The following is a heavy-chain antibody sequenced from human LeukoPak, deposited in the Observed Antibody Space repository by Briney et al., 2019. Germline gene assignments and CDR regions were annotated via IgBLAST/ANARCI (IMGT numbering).Heavy chain of an antibody. D-gene: IGHD1-26*01. J-gene: IGHJ4*02. V-gene: IGHV3-7*01. CDR1: GFAFSSYW. Sequence: GSLRLSCAASGFAFSSYWMSWVRQAPGKGLEWVATIRQDGIEKYDVDSVKGRFTISRDNAKNSLYLQMNSLRGEDTAVYYCARAGWELPEGSDYWGQGTLVTVSS. CDR2: IRQDGIEK. CDR3: ARAGWELPEGSDY.